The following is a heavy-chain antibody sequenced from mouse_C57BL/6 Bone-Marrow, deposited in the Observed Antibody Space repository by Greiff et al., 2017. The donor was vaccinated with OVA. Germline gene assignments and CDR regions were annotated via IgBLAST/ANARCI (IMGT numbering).Heavy chain of an antibody. CDR3: ARSLYYSNSYYAMDY. Sequence: VQLQQPGAELVKPGASVKMSCKASGYTFTSYWITWVKQRPGQGLEWIGDIYPGSGSTNYNEKFKSKATLTVDTSSSTAYMQLSSLTSEDSAVYYCARSLYYSNSYYAMDYWGQGTSVTVSS. CDR2: IYPGSGST. J-gene: IGHJ4*01. CDR1: GYTFTSYW. D-gene: IGHD2-5*01. V-gene: IGHV1-55*01.